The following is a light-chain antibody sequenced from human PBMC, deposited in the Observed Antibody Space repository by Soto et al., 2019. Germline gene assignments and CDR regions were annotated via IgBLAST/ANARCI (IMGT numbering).Light chain of an antibody. V-gene: IGKV3-20*01. CDR2: GAS. CDR3: QQYGSSPPMYT. CDR1: QSVSSSY. J-gene: IGKJ2*01. Sequence: EIVLTQSPGTLSLSPGERATLSCRASQSVSSSYLAWYQQKPGQAPRLLIYGASTRATGIPDRFSGSGSGTDFALTISRLELEDLAVYYCQQYGSSPPMYTFGQGTKLEIK.